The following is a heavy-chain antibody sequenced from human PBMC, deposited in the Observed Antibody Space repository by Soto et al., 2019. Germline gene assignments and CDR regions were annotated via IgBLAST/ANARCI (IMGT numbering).Heavy chain of an antibody. CDR1: GFTVSSTNY. CDR2: IYSGGTT. D-gene: IGHD5-12*01. V-gene: IGHV3-53*01. Sequence: EVQVVESGGGLIQPGGSLRLSCVVSGFTVSSTNYMGWVRQAPGKGLEWVSVIYSGGTTFYADSVKGRFTISRDNSKNTLYLQMNSLRVEDTAVYYCHGYGYWGQGTLVTVSS. CDR3: HGYGY. J-gene: IGHJ4*02.